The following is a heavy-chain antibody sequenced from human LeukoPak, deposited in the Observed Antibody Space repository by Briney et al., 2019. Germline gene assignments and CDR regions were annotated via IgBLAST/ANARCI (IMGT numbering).Heavy chain of an antibody. V-gene: IGHV3-30-3*01. CDR1: GFTFSSYA. CDR2: ISYDGSNK. CDR3: AKDGTQSDYSSGWYGRNP. D-gene: IGHD6-19*01. Sequence: PGGSLRLSCAASGFTFSSYAMHWVRQAPGKGLEWVAVISYDGSNKYYADSVKGRFTISRDNSKNTLYLQMNSLRAEDTAVYYCAKDGTQSDYSSGWYGRNPWGQGTLVTVSS. J-gene: IGHJ5*02.